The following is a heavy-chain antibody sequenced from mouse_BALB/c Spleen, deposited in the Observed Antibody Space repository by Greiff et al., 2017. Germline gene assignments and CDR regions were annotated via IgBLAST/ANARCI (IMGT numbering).Heavy chain of an antibody. CDR1: GFTFSSYT. CDR2: ISNGGGST. J-gene: IGHJ4*01. V-gene: IGHV5-12-2*01. CDR3: ARQGEYYYGSSYPYYAMDY. Sequence: DVMLVESGGGLVQPGGSLKLSCAASGFTFSSYTMSWVRQTPEKRLEWVAYISNGGGSTYYPDTVKGRFTISRDNAKNTLYLQMSSLKSEDTAMYYCARQGEYYYGSSYPYYAMDYWGQGTSVTVSS. D-gene: IGHD1-1*01.